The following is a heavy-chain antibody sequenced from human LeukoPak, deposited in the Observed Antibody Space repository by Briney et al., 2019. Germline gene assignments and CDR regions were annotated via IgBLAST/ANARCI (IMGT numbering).Heavy chain of an antibody. CDR3: ARIPAGIYYYGMDV. V-gene: IGHV3-7*01. J-gene: IGHJ6*02. Sequence: GGSLRLSCAASGFTFSSYWMSWVRQAPGKGLEWVANIKQDGSEKYYVDSVKGRFTISRDNAKNSLYLQMNSLRAEDTAVYYCARIPAGIYYYGMDVWGQGTTVTVSS. CDR2: IKQDGSEK. D-gene: IGHD2-2*01. CDR1: GFTFSSYW.